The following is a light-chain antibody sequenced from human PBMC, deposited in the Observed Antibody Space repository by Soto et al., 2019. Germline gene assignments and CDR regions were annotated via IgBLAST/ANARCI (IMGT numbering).Light chain of an antibody. CDR2: DAS. V-gene: IGKV3-11*01. CDR3: QQRSNWPPLT. J-gene: IGKJ4*01. CDR1: QSVSSY. Sequence: IVLTQSTATLSLYPGERATLSCRASQSVSSYLAWYQQKPGQAPRLLIYDASNRATGIPARFSGSGSGTDFTLTISSLEPEDFAVYYCQQRSNWPPLTFGGGTKVEIK.